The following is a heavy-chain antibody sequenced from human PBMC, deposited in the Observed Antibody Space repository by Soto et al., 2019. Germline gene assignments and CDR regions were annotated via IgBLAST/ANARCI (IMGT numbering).Heavy chain of an antibody. D-gene: IGHD3-22*01. CDR1: GGSFSGYY. J-gene: IGHJ6*02. V-gene: IGHV4-34*01. CDR3: ARSDYYDSSGYYRYYYYYGMDV. Sequence: PSETLSLTCAVYGGSFSGYYWSWIRQPPGKGLEWIGEINHSGSTNYNPSLKSRVTISVGTSKNQFSLKLSSVTAADTAVYYCARSDYYDSSGYYRYYYYYGMDVWGQGTTVTVSS. CDR2: INHSGST.